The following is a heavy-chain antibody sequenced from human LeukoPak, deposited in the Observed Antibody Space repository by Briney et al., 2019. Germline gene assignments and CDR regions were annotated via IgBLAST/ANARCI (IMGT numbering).Heavy chain of an antibody. CDR1: GGSFSGYY. D-gene: IGHD3-10*01. CDR3: ARGPRITMVRGASWFDP. J-gene: IGHJ5*02. CDR2: IIHSGST. Sequence: SETLSLTCAVYGGSFSGYYWSWIRQPPGKGLEWIGEIIHSGSTNYNPSLKSRVTISVDTSKNQFSLKLSSVTAADTAVYYCARGPRITMVRGASWFDPWGQGTLVTVSS. V-gene: IGHV4-34*01.